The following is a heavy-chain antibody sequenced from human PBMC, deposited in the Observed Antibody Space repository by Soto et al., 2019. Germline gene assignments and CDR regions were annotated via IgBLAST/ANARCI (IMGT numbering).Heavy chain of an antibody. J-gene: IGHJ6*02. CDR3: ARDGATVTTGHGYYYYGMDV. Sequence: GGSLRLSCAASGFTFSSYSMNWVRQAPGKGLEWVSSISSSSSYIYYADSVKGRFTISRDNAKNSLYLQMNSLRAEDTAVYYCARDGATVTTGHGYYYYGMDVWGQGTTVTVSS. D-gene: IGHD4-17*01. V-gene: IGHV3-21*01. CDR1: GFTFSSYS. CDR2: ISSSSSYI.